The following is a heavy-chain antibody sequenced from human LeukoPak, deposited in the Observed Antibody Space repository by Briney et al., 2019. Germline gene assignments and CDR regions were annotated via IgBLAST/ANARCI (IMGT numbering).Heavy chain of an antibody. Sequence: GGSLRLSCAASGFTFSRYWMHWVRQAPGKGLVWVSRINSDGGSTSYADSVKGRFTISRDNAKKTLYLRMNSLRAEDTAVYYCARDSGHWYFDLWGRGTLVTVSS. CDR3: ARDSGHWYFDL. CDR2: INSDGGST. V-gene: IGHV3-74*01. D-gene: IGHD6-19*01. J-gene: IGHJ2*01. CDR1: GFTFSRYW.